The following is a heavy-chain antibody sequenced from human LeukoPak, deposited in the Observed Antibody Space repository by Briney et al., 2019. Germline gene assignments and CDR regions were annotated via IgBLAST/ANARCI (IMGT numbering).Heavy chain of an antibody. V-gene: IGHV3-30*18. D-gene: IGHD3-9*01. CDR3: AKDLRYFDWLEYYFDY. Sequence: SCKASGYTFTGYYMHWVRQAPGKGLEWVAVISYDGSNKYYAASVKGRFTISRDNSKNTLYLQMNSLRAEYTAVYYCAKDLRYFDWLEYYFDYWGQGTLVTVSS. CDR1: GYTFTGYY. J-gene: IGHJ4*02. CDR2: ISYDGSNK.